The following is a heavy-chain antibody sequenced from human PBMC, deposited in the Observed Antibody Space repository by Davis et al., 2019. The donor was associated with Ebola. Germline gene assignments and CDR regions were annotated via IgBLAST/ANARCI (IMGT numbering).Heavy chain of an antibody. D-gene: IGHD6-19*01. CDR2: ISSNGGST. V-gene: IGHV3-64D*08. Sequence: GGSLRLSCSASGFTFSCYAMHWVRQAPGKGLEYVSAISSNGGSTYYADSVKGRFTISRDNSKNTLYLQMSSLRAEDTAVYYCVKATYSSLYGFDYWGQGTLVTVSS. J-gene: IGHJ4*02. CDR3: VKATYSSLYGFDY. CDR1: GFTFSCYA.